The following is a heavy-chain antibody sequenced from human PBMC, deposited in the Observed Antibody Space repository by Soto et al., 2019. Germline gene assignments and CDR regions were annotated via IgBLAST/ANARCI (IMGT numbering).Heavy chain of an antibody. CDR3: ARDKITGLFDY. D-gene: IGHD2-8*02. Sequence: NSSETLSLTCAVYGGSFSGYYWTWIRQPPGTGLEWIGEINHSGSTNYNPSLKSRVTISVDTSKNQFSLKLTSVTAADTAVYYCARDKITGLFDYWGQGTVVTVS. CDR2: INHSGST. CDR1: GGSFSGYY. J-gene: IGHJ4*02. V-gene: IGHV4-34*01.